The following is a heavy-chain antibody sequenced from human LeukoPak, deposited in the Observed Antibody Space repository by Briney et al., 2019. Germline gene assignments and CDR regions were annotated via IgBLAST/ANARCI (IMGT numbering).Heavy chain of an antibody. CDR2: ISAYNGKT. Sequence: ASVKVSCKASGYTFTSYGISWVRQAPGQGLEWMGWISAYNGKTNYAQKLQGRVTMTTDTSTSTAYMELRSLRSDDMAVYYCARVEVVTGVYYYGMDAWGKGTTVTVSS. J-gene: IGHJ6*04. CDR3: ARVEVVTGVYYYGMDA. D-gene: IGHD2-21*02. CDR1: GYTFTSYG. V-gene: IGHV1-18*03.